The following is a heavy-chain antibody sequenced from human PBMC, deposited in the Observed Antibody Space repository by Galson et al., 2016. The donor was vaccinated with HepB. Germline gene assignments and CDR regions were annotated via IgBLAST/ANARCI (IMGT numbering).Heavy chain of an antibody. J-gene: IGHJ4*02. Sequence: SVKVSCKASGYTFTSYAMHWVRQAPGQRLEWMGWINAGNGNTKYSQKFQGRVTITRDTSASTAYMELSSLRSEDTAVYYCARLGREYHDFWNGYYPDYFDYWGQGTLLTVSS. CDR1: GYTFTSYA. CDR2: INAGNGNT. CDR3: ARLGREYHDFWNGYYPDYFDY. D-gene: IGHD3-3*01. V-gene: IGHV1-3*01.